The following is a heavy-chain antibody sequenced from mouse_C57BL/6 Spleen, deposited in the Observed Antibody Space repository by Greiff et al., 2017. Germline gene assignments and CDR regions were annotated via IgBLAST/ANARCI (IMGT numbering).Heavy chain of an antibody. CDR2: INPNYGTT. J-gene: IGHJ4*01. CDR3: ERSIYYDDDSCYAMDY. Sequence: EVQLQQSGPELVKPGASVKISCKASGYSFTDYNMNWVKQSNGQSLEWIGVINPNYGTTSYNQKFKGKATLTVDQASSTAYMQLNSLTSEDSAVXYGERSIYYDDDSCYAMDYWGQGTSVTVSS. V-gene: IGHV1-39*01. CDR1: GYSFTDYN. D-gene: IGHD2-4*01.